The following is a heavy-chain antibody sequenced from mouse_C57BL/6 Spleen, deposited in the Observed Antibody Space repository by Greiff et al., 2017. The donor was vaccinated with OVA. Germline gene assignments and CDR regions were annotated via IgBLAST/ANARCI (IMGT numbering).Heavy chain of an antibody. J-gene: IGHJ4*01. CDR3: ARGDDGYYGAMDY. D-gene: IGHD2-3*01. CDR1: GYSITSGYY. CDR2: ISYDGSN. Sequence: EVQLQESGPGLVKPSQSLSLTCSVTGYSITSGYYWNWIRQFPGNKLEWMGYISYDGSNNYNPSLKNRISITRDTSKNQFFLKLNSVTTEDTATYYCARGDDGYYGAMDYWGQGTSVTVSS. V-gene: IGHV3-6*01.